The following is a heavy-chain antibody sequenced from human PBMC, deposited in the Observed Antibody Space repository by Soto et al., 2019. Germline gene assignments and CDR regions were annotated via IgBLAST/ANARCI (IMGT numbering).Heavy chain of an antibody. CDR2: VSDDGDST. Sequence: EVQLLESGGGLVQPGGSLRLSCGASGFTFSDNAMTWVRQAPGKGLEWVSSVSDDGDSTYYADSVKGRFAASRHNSKNTLFLHMNSLGAEDTAVYYCAKSLSTAVNYGLDVWGQGTSVTVSS. CDR3: AKSLSTAVNYGLDV. CDR1: GFTFSDNA. D-gene: IGHD2-2*01. V-gene: IGHV3-23*01. J-gene: IGHJ6*02.